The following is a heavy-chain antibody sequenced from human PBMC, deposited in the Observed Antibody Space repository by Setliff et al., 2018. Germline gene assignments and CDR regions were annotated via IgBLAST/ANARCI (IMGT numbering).Heavy chain of an antibody. CDR2: VYTNGGS. D-gene: IGHD1-1*01. CDR3: ARANKKLDYYYYYYMDV. CDR1: GGSISSGSYY. J-gene: IGHJ6*03. V-gene: IGHV4-61*02. Sequence: LSLTCTVSGGSISSGSYYWSWIRHPAGKGLEWIGRVYTNGGSDYNPFLKSRVSISLDTSKNQSSLKLISVTAADTAVYYCARANKKLDYYYYYYMDVWGKGTTVTVSS.